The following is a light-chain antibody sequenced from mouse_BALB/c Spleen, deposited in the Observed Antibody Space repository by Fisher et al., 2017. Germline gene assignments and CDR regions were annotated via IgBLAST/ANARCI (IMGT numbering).Light chain of an antibody. Sequence: DIVLTQSPATLSVTPGDRVSLSCRASQSISNYLHWYQQKSHESPRLLIKYASQSISGIPSRFSGSESGSDFTLSINSVEPEDVGVYYCQNGHSFPYTFGGGTKLEIK. V-gene: IGKV5-39*01. CDR2: YAS. J-gene: IGKJ2*01. CDR3: QNGHSFPYT. CDR1: QSISNY.